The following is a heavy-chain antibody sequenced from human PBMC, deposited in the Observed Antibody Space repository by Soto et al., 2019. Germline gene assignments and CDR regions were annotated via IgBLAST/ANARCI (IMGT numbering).Heavy chain of an antibody. V-gene: IGHV3-30*18. Sequence: PGGSLRLSCAASGFTFSSYGMHWVRQAPGKGLEWVAVISYDGSNKYYADTVKGRFTISRDNSKNTLYLQMNSLRAEDTAVYYCAKGLLSPPHGIAVAGYYYYYGMDVWGQGTTVTVSS. D-gene: IGHD6-19*01. J-gene: IGHJ6*02. CDR1: GFTFSSYG. CDR3: AKGLLSPPHGIAVAGYYYYYGMDV. CDR2: ISYDGSNK.